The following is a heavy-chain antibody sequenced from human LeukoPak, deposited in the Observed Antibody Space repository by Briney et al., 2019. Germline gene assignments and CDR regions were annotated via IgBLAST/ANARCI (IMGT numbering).Heavy chain of an antibody. CDR3: AKDLSITMVRGVIRFPGWFDP. CDR2: ISGSGGST. D-gene: IGHD3-10*01. J-gene: IGHJ5*02. V-gene: IGHV3-23*01. CDR1: GFTFSSYA. Sequence: GGSLRLSCAASGFTFSSYAMSWVRQAPGKGLEWVSAISGSGGSTYYADSVKGRFTISRDNSKNTLYLQMNSLRAEDTAVYYRAKDLSITMVRGVIRFPGWFDPWGQGTLVTVSS.